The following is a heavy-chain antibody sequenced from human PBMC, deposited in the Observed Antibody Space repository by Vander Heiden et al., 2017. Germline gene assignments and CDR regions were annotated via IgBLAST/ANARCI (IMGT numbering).Heavy chain of an antibody. J-gene: IGHJ4*02. CDR3: ATALGGATNCLEY. Sequence: EVQLVESGGGLVKPGGSLRLSCAASGFTFSNAWVGRIKTKSGGETTDYAAPVKGRFTISRDDSKNTLYLQMNSLKTEDTAVYYCATALGGATNCLEYWGQGTLVTVSS. CDR2: IKTKSGGETT. D-gene: IGHD1-26*01. CDR1: GFTFSNAW. V-gene: IGHV3-15*07.